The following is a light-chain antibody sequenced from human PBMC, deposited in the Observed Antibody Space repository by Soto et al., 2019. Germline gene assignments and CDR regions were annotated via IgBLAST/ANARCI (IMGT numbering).Light chain of an antibody. V-gene: IGKV3-15*01. Sequence: EIVMTQSPATLSVSPGERAILSCRATQSVTCSLAWYQQKPGQAPRLLIYDASTRATGIPARFSGSGSDTEFTLTISSLQSEDFGVYYCQQYYKWPPKTFGQGTKVDIK. CDR1: QSVTCS. J-gene: IGKJ1*01. CDR2: DAS. CDR3: QQYYKWPPKT.